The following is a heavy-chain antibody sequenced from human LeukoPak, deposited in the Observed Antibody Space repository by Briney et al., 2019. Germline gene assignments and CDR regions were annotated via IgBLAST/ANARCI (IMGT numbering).Heavy chain of an antibody. J-gene: IGHJ4*02. Sequence: GGSLRLSCAASGFTFSSYAMSWVRQAPGKGLEWVSAISGSGGSTYYADSVKGRFTISRDNSKNTLYLQMNSLRAEDTAVYYCAKTDRSTTIAAAGTVDYWGPGTLVTVSS. CDR1: GFTFSSYA. CDR3: AKTDRSTTIAAAGTVDY. V-gene: IGHV3-23*01. D-gene: IGHD6-13*01. CDR2: ISGSGGST.